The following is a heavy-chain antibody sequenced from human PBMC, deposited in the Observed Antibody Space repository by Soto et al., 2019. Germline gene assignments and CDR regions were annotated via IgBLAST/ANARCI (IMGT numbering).Heavy chain of an antibody. J-gene: IGHJ4*02. Sequence: EVQLVESGGGLVHPGGSLRLSCAASGFTFSDHYMDWVRQAPGKGLEWVGRIRNKAYDYTTEYAASVKGRFTISRDDSKNSLYLQMNSLQTEDTAVYYCARDGGGFDYWGQGTLVTVSS. CDR2: IRNKAYDYTT. D-gene: IGHD3-16*01. CDR1: GFTFSDHY. CDR3: ARDGGGFDY. V-gene: IGHV3-72*01.